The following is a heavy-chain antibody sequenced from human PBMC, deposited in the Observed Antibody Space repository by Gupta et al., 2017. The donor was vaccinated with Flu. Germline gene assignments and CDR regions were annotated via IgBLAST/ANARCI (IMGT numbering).Heavy chain of an antibody. Sequence: QVQLVQSGAEVKKPGSSVKVSCKASGNTFSSYAISWVRQAPGQGLEWMGGIIPIFGTPKYAQKFQGRVTITAGERPSTAYMDLSSLRSEDTAVYYCARGDGDSSGYYYSGYFQKWGQGTLGTVSS. CDR2: IIPIFGTP. V-gene: IGHV1-69*01. CDR1: GNTFSSYA. D-gene: IGHD3-22*01. J-gene: IGHJ1*01. CDR3: ARGDGDSSGYYYSGYFQK.